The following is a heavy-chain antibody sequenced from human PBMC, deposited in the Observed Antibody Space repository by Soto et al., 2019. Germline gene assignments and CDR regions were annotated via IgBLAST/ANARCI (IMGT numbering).Heavy chain of an antibody. CDR1: GYTFTSYY. Sequence: ASVKVSCKASGYTFTSYYMHWVRQAPGQGLEWVGIINPSGGSTSYAQKFQGRVTMTRDTSTSTVYMELCSLRSVDTAVYYCASNYYDSSGYYASGYWGQGTLFTFSS. CDR3: ASNYYDSSGYYASGY. D-gene: IGHD3-22*01. J-gene: IGHJ4*02. CDR2: INPSGGST. V-gene: IGHV1-46*03.